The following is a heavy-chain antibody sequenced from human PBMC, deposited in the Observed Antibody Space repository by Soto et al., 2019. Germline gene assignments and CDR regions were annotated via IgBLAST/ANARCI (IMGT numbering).Heavy chain of an antibody. CDR2: IDYSGST. Sequence: SETLSLTCTVSGGSISSYYWSWIRQPPGKGLEWIGYIDYSGSTNYNPSLKSRVTISVDTSKNQFSLKLTSVTAADSAVYYCARWDTSSWFWFDPWGQGTLVTVSS. V-gene: IGHV4-59*01. J-gene: IGHJ5*02. CDR1: GGSISSYY. CDR3: ARWDTSSWFWFDP. D-gene: IGHD6-13*01.